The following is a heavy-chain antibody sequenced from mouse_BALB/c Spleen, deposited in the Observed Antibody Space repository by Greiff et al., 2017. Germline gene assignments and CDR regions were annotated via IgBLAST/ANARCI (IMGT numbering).Heavy chain of an antibody. J-gene: IGHJ4*01. D-gene: IGHD2-13*01. Sequence: VQLQQSGAELVRSGASVKLSCTASGFNIKDYYMHWVKQRPEQGLEWIGWIDPENGDTEYAPKFQGKATMTADTSSNTAYLQLSSLTSEDTAVCYCIALYYGDMDCWGQGTSVTVCS. CDR2: IDPENGDT. CDR3: IALYYGDMDC. V-gene: IGHV14-4*02. CDR1: GFNIKDYY.